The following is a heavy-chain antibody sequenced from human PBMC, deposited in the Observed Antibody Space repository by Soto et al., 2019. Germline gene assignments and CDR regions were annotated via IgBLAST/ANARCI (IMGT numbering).Heavy chain of an antibody. D-gene: IGHD3-3*01. CDR2: ISYDGSNK. CDR3: AKDGGTILGLHYYYYGMDV. Sequence: PGGSLRLSCAASGFTFSSYGMHWVRQAPGKGLEWVAVISYDGSNKYYADSVKGRFTISRDNSKNTLYLQMNSLRAEDTAVYYCAKDGGTILGLHYYYYGMDVWGQGTTVTVSS. J-gene: IGHJ6*02. V-gene: IGHV3-30*18. CDR1: GFTFSSYG.